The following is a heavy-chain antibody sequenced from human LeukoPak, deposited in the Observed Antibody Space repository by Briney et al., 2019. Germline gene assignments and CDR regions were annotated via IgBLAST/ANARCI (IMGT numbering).Heavy chain of an antibody. V-gene: IGHV1-2*02. Sequence: ASVKVSCKASGYTFTAYSMHWVRQAPGQGLEWMGWINPNSGGTNYAQKFQGRVTMTRDTSISTAYMELSRLRSDDTAVYYCARVRPYYGDALDYWGQGTLVTVSS. CDR3: ARVRPYYGDALDY. J-gene: IGHJ4*02. CDR1: GYTFTAYS. D-gene: IGHD4-17*01. CDR2: INPNSGGT.